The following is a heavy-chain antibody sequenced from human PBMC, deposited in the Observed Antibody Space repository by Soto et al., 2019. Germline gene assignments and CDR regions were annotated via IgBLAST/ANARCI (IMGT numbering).Heavy chain of an antibody. J-gene: IGHJ3*02. CDR1: GYTFTSFD. V-gene: IGHV1-8*01. D-gene: IGHD4-17*01. CDR3: VLFGDYSSNDVFDI. CDR2: MSPNSGNA. Sequence: ASVKVSCKTSGYTFTSFDINWVRQATGQGLEWMGWMSPNSGNAGYAQKFQGRLTLASDTSTSTAYMELSSLISEDTAFYYCVLFGDYSSNDVFDIWGQGSMVTVSS.